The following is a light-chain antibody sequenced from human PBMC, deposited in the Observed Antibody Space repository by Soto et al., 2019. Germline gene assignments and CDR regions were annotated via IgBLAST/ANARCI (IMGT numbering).Light chain of an antibody. Sequence: EIVMTQSPATLSVSPGERATLSCRASQSVSSNLAWYQQKPGQAPRLLIYGASTRAIGIHARFIGSGSGAEFSCTISSLQSEDFAVYYCQQYNNWPPWTFGQGTKVEIK. CDR3: QQYNNWPPWT. CDR1: QSVSSN. CDR2: GAS. V-gene: IGKV3-15*01. J-gene: IGKJ1*01.